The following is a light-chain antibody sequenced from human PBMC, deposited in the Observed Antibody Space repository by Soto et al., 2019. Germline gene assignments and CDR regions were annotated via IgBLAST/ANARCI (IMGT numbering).Light chain of an antibody. CDR3: QQSSSTPQT. CDR2: VAS. V-gene: IGKV1-39*01. J-gene: IGKJ4*01. Sequence: DIQMTQSPSSLSASVGDRVTITCRASQSISSYLSWYQQKPGKAPKLLINVASTLQSGVPSRFSRSGSGTDFTLAISSLQPEDFATYYCQQSSSTPQTFGGGTRVEIK. CDR1: QSISSY.